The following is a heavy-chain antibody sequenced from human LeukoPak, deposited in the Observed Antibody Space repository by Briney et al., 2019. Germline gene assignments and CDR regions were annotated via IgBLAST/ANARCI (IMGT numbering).Heavy chain of an antibody. Sequence: ASVKVSCKASGYTFTGYYMHWVRQAPGQGLEWMGWINPNSGGTNYAQKFQGRVTMTRDTSISTAYMELSRLRSDDTAVYYCARGLVDTATVIWFWGQGTLVTVSS. J-gene: IGHJ4*02. CDR1: GYTFTGYY. D-gene: IGHD5-18*01. CDR3: ARGLVDTATVIWF. V-gene: IGHV1-2*02. CDR2: INPNSGGT.